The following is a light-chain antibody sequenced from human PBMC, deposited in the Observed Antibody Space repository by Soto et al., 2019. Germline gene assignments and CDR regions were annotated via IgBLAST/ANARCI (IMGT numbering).Light chain of an antibody. V-gene: IGKV3-20*01. J-gene: IGKJ4*01. CDR3: QQYGNSPLT. CDR2: GAS. CDR1: QSVSTK. Sequence: EIVMTQSPATLSVSPGERATLSCRASQSVSTKLAWYRQKPGQAPRLLIYGASSRATGIPDKFSGSGSGTDFTLTISRLEPEDFAVYYCQQYGNSPLTFGGGTKVDIK.